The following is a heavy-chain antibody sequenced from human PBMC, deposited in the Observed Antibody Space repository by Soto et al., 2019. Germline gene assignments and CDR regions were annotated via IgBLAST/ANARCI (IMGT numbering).Heavy chain of an antibody. V-gene: IGHV4-59*08. J-gene: IGHJ4*02. Sequence: SETLSLTCTVSGGSISSYYWSWIRQPPGKGLEWIGYIYYSGSTNYNPSLKSRVTISVDTSKNQFSLKLSSVTAADTAVYYCARLDFVFFDYWGQGTLVTVSS. CDR1: GGSISSYY. CDR3: ARLDFVFFDY. CDR2: IYYSGST.